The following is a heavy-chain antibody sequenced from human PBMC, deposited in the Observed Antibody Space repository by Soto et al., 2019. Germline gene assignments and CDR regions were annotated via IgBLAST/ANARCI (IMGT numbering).Heavy chain of an antibody. CDR1: GYTFTSYG. V-gene: IGHV1-18*04. CDR2: ISAYNGNT. Sequence: QVQLAQSGAEVKKPGASAKVSCKASGYTFTSYGISWVRQAPGQGLEWMGWISAYNGNTNYAQKLQGRVPITTDTPTSTADMGLGSLRSEDTAVYYCARAWCGTDMDVWGQGTTVSVSS. J-gene: IGHJ6*02. D-gene: IGHD3-10*01. CDR3: ARAWCGTDMDV.